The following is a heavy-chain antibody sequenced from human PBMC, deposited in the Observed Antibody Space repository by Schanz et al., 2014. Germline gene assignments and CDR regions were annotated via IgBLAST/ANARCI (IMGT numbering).Heavy chain of an antibody. V-gene: IGHV3-11*04. CDR3: ARDRRNADLDY. D-gene: IGHD1-1*01. Sequence: VHLVESGGGLVQPGGSLRLSCTASGFPFSDYFMAWIRQPPGRGLEWVSYIGNGGVTIYYADSVKGRFTISRDNSKNSLYLQMNSLRAEDTALYYCARDRRNADLDYWGQGTLVTVSS. CDR2: IGNGGVTI. J-gene: IGHJ4*02. CDR1: GFPFSDYF.